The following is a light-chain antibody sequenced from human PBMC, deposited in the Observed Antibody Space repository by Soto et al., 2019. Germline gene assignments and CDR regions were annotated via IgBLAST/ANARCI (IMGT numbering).Light chain of an antibody. J-gene: IGKJ2*01. V-gene: IGKV3-20*01. CDR2: GAS. CDR3: QQYASSPPYT. CDR1: QSISADY. Sequence: EIVLTQSPGTLSLSPGERATLSCRASQSISADYLAWYQQKPGQAPRLLIYGASIRATGIPDRFSGSGSGTDFTLTISRLEPEDFAVFYCQQYASSPPYTFGQGTKLEIK.